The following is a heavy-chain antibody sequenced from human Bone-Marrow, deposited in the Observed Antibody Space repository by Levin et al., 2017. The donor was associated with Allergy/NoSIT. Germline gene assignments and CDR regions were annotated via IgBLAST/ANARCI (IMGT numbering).Heavy chain of an antibody. Sequence: SETLSLTCTVSGGSISSYYWSWIRQPPGKGLEWIGYIYYSGSTNYNPSLKSRVTISVDTSKNQFSLKLSSVTAADTAVYYCARQGLAAFALDYWGQGTLVTVSS. J-gene: IGHJ4*02. D-gene: IGHD3-16*01. CDR1: GGSISSYY. V-gene: IGHV4-59*08. CDR3: ARQGLAAFALDY. CDR2: IYYSGST.